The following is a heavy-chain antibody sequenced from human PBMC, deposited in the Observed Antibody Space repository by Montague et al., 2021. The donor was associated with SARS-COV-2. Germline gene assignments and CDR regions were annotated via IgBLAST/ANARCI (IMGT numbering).Heavy chain of an antibody. CDR2: VSYDGINK. CDR3: ARGRGRDYGDSFDY. J-gene: IGHJ4*02. D-gene: IGHD4-17*01. Sequence: SLRLSCAASGFTFSIYAMHWVRQAPGKGLEWVAVVSYDGINKYYADSVKGRFTISRDNSKNTLFLQMNSLRAEDTAFYHCARGRGRDYGDSFDYWGQGTLVTVSS. V-gene: IGHV3-30-3*01. CDR1: GFTFSIYA.